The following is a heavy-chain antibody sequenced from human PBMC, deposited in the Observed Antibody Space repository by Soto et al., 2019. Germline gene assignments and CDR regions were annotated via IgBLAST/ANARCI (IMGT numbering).Heavy chain of an antibody. D-gene: IGHD3-16*01. CDR2: IKQDGSAI. J-gene: IGHJ4*02. CDR3: ARGITVGGY. V-gene: IGHV3-7*01. Sequence: EVQLVESGGGLVQPGGSLRLSCAASGFTLSNYGMYWARQAPGKGLEWVANIKQDGSAINYVDSVKGRFTISRDNAKNSLYLQITSLSVADTAVYYCARGITVGGYWGQGTLVTVSS. CDR1: GFTLSNYG.